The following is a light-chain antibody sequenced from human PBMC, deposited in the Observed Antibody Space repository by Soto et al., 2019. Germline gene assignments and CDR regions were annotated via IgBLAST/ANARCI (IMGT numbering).Light chain of an antibody. V-gene: IGLV1-47*01. CDR3: AAWDDSLSGWV. CDR2: GSF. J-gene: IGLJ3*02. Sequence: QSVLTQPPSASGTPGQRVTISCSGSSSNIGPNYVNWYQQVPGTAPKLLIYGSFRRPSGAPDRFSGSKSGTSASLAISGLRSEDEADYYCAAWDDSLSGWVFGGGTKLTV. CDR1: SSNIGPNY.